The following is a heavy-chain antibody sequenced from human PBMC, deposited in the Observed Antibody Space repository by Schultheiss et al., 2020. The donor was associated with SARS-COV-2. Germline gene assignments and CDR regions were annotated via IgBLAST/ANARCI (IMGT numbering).Heavy chain of an antibody. V-gene: IGHV3-23*01. Sequence: GGSLRLSCAASGFTFSSYAMSWVRQAPGKGLEWVSAISGSGGSTYYADSVKGRFTISRDNSKNTLYLQMNSLRAEDTAVYYCAKTENYDILTGYYFDYWGQGTLVTVSS. D-gene: IGHD3-9*01. J-gene: IGHJ4*02. CDR3: AKTENYDILTGYYFDY. CDR1: GFTFSSYA. CDR2: ISGSGGST.